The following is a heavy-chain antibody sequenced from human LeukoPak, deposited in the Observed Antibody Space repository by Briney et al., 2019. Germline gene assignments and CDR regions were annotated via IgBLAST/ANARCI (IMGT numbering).Heavy chain of an antibody. CDR3: AREDYSSSWGPLDD. D-gene: IGHD6-13*01. V-gene: IGHV3-11*01. CDR1: GFTFSDYY. J-gene: IGHJ4*02. Sequence: KPGGSLRLSCAASGFTFSDYYMSWIRQAPGKGLEWVSYISSSGSTIYYADSVKGRFTISRDNAKNSLYLQMNSLRAEDTAVYYCAREDYSSSWGPLDDWGQGTLVTVSS. CDR2: ISSSGSTI.